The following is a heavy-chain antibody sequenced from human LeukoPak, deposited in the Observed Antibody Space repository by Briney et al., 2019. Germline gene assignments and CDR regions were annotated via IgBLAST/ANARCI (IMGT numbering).Heavy chain of an antibody. Sequence: SETLSLTCTVSGGSISSYYWSWIRQPPGKGLEWTGYIYYSGSTNYNPSLKSRVTISVDTSKNQFSLKLSSVTAADTAVYYCARATPKHSSSWYRWFDPWGQGTLVTVSS. V-gene: IGHV4-59*01. J-gene: IGHJ5*02. D-gene: IGHD6-13*01. CDR3: ARATPKHSSSWYRWFDP. CDR1: GGSISSYY. CDR2: IYYSGST.